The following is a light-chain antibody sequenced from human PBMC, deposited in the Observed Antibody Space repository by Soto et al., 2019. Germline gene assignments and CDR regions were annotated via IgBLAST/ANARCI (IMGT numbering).Light chain of an antibody. V-gene: IGLV1-51*02. J-gene: IGLJ2*01. CDR2: END. CDR3: ASWNSSLREVI. Sequence: QSVLTQPPSVSAAPGQKVTISCSGSSSNIENNYVSWYQQLPGTAPKVLIYENDKRPSGIPDRFSGSKSGTSATLGITGLQTGDEADYYCASWNSSLREVIFGGGTKLTVL. CDR1: SSNIENNY.